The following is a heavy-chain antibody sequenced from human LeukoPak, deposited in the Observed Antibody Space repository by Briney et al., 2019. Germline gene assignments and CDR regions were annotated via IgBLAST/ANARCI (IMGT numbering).Heavy chain of an antibody. D-gene: IGHD6-19*01. CDR2: ILPLLGRA. Sequence: VASVKVSCKASGGTFSSYGVSWVRQAPGQGLEWMGSILPLLGRANYAQKFQGRVTITADKSTSIAYMELNSLRSEDTALCYCARSTVISAWYDYWGQGTLVTVSS. CDR1: GGTFSSYG. V-gene: IGHV1-69*04. J-gene: IGHJ4*02. CDR3: ARSTVISAWYDY.